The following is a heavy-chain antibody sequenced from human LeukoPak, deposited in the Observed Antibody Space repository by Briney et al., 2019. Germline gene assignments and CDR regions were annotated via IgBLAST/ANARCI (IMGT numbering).Heavy chain of an antibody. CDR3: ARDPNDFWSGYYYGNWFDP. Sequence: GASVKVSCKVSGYTLTELSMHWVRQAPGKGLEWMGGFDPEDGETIYAQKLQGRVTMTTDTSTSTAYMELRSLRSDDTAVYYCARDPNDFWSGYYYGNWFDPWGQGTLVTVSS. J-gene: IGHJ5*02. V-gene: IGHV1-24*01. CDR2: FDPEDGET. CDR1: GYTLTELS. D-gene: IGHD3-3*01.